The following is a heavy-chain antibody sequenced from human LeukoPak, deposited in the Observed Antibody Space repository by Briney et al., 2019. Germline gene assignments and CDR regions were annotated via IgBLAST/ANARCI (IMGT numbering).Heavy chain of an antibody. J-gene: IGHJ2*01. CDR2: IYYTGTT. CDR1: GGSIGTYY. CDR3: ARERWRNSDYWYFDL. V-gene: IGHV4-59*01. Sequence: SETLSLTCAVSGGSIGTYYWSWVRQPPGTGLEWIGYIYYTGTTNYNPSLKSRVTISLDTSKNQFSLKLSSVTAADTAVYYCARERWRNSDYWYFDLWGRGILVTVSS. D-gene: IGHD3-3*01.